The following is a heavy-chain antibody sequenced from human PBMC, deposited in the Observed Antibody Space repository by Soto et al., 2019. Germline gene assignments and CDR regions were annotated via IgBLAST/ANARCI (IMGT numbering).Heavy chain of an antibody. J-gene: IGHJ4*02. CDR2: TYWDGDE. Sequence: QITLKESGPVVVEPTQTLTXTCXXXGFAVIGSGMGVGWIRQSPAKALQWLAFTYWDGDERYSPSLQNRLTLSHDTSRGRLLLTMTNVXPXXXXXXXXXXXXXXIRPHDYFDHWGQGTLVAVSS. V-gene: IGHV2-5*02. CDR3: XXXXXXIRPHDYFDH. CDR1: GFAVIGSGMG. D-gene: IGHD1-1*01.